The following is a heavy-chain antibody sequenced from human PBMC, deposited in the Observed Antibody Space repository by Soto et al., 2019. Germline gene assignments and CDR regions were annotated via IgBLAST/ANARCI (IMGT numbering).Heavy chain of an antibody. Sequence: GGSLRLSCAASGFTFSGFAMHWVRQCPGKGLEWVAFISYKGNNKYYAETVKGRFTISRDNSENTLYLRMSSLRGDDTAVYYCARDPDEDPLNPGGSFVNWGQGTLVTVSS. D-gene: IGHD5-12*01. J-gene: IGHJ4*02. V-gene: IGHV3-30-3*01. CDR3: ARDPDEDPLNPGGSFVN. CDR2: ISYKGNNK. CDR1: GFTFSGFA.